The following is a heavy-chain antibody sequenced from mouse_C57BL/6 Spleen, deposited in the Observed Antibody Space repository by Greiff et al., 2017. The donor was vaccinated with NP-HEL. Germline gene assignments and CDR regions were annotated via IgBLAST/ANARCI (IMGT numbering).Heavy chain of an antibody. CDR2: IDPSDSYT. CDR3: ARFDGNYWYCDV. V-gene: IGHV1-69*01. CDR1: GYTFTSYW. Sequence: VQLQQPGAELVMPGASVKLSCKASGYTFTSYWMHWVKQRPGQGLEWIGEIDPSDSYTNYNQKFKGKSTLTVDKSSSTAYMQLSSLTSEDSAVYYCARFDGNYWYCDVWGTGTTVTVSS. J-gene: IGHJ1*03. D-gene: IGHD2-1*01.